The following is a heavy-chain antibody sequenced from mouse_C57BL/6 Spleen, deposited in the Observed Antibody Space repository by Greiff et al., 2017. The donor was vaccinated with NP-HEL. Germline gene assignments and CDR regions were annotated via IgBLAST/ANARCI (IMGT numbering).Heavy chain of an antibody. V-gene: IGHV1-18*01. J-gene: IGHJ3*01. Sequence: EVQLQQSGPELVKPGASVKIPCKASGYTFTDYNMDWVKQSHGKSLEWIGDINPNNGGTIYNQKFKGKATLTVDKSSSTAYMELRSLTSEDTAVYYCARGDDGYYVTWFAYWGQGTLVTVSA. CDR1: GYTFTDYN. CDR3: ARGDDGYYVTWFAY. CDR2: INPNNGGT. D-gene: IGHD2-3*01.